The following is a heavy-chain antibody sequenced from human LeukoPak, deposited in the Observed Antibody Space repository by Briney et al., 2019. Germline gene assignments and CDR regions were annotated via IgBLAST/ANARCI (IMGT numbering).Heavy chain of an antibody. Sequence: SETLSLTCAVYGGSFSGYHWGWIRQTPGKGLEWIGEINDNEGTDYKPSLKSRVTISVDTSKNQFSLKLRSVTAADTAVYYCARDREAYGDTPPAWFDPWGQGTLVTVSS. V-gene: IGHV4-34*01. CDR3: ARDREAYGDTPPAWFDP. CDR2: INDNEGT. J-gene: IGHJ5*02. D-gene: IGHD4-17*01. CDR1: GGSFSGYH.